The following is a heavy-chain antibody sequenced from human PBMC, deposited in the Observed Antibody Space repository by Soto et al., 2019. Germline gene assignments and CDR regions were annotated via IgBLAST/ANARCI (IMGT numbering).Heavy chain of an antibody. Sequence: QGRLRESGPGLVKPSETLSLTCTVYGGTISTYYCKWIRQPPGKGLEWIGYIYYSGSTNYTPSLRGRAILSVDTYKSWFSLRLDALTAADTAVYYCARGSAVPTFRWMYVWGQWTKVTVSS. CDR3: ARGSAVPTFRWMYV. CDR2: IYYSGST. J-gene: IGHJ6*02. D-gene: IGHD4-4*01. CDR1: GGTISTYY. V-gene: IGHV4-59*01.